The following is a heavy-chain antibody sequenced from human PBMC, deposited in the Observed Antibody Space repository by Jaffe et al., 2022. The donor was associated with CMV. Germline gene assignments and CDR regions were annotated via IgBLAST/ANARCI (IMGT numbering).Heavy chain of an antibody. Sequence: EVQLVESGGGLVQPGGSLRLSCAASGFTFSSYWMSWVRQAPGKGLEWVANIKQDGSEKYYVDSVKGRFTISRDNAKNSLYLQMNSLRAEDTAVYYCARERITIFGVAQGAFDIWGQGTMVTVSS. V-gene: IGHV3-7*03. D-gene: IGHD3-3*01. CDR1: GFTFSSYW. J-gene: IGHJ3*02. CDR2: IKQDGSEK. CDR3: ARERITIFGVAQGAFDI.